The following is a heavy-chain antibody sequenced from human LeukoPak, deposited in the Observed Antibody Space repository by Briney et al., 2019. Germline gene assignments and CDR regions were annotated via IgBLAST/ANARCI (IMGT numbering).Heavy chain of an antibody. D-gene: IGHD3-3*01. CDR3: ARGNYDFWSGKIKNWFDP. J-gene: IGHJ5*02. Sequence: SETLSLTCAVYGGSFSGYYWSWIRQPPGKGLEWIGYIYYSGSTNYNPSLKSRVTISVDTSKNQFSLKLSSVTAADTAVYYCARGNYDFWSGKIKNWFDPWGQGTLVTVSS. CDR2: IYYSGST. CDR1: GGSFSGYY. V-gene: IGHV4-59*01.